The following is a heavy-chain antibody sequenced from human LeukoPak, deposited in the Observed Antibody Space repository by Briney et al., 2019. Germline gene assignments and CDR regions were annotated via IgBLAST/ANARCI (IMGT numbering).Heavy chain of an antibody. V-gene: IGHV3-23*01. CDR1: GFTFSSYA. J-gene: IGHJ6*02. D-gene: IGHD2-15*01. CDR2: ISGSGGST. Sequence: TGGSLRLSCAAPGFTFSSYAMSWVRQAPGKGLEWVSAISGSGGSTYYADSVKGRFTISRDNSKNTLYLQMNSLRAEDMAVYYCARGGSGGSFYYYYYGMDVWGQGTTVTVSS. CDR3: ARGGSGGSFYYYYYGMDV.